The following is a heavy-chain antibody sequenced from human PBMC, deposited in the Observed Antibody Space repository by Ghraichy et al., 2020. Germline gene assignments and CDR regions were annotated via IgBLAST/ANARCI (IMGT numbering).Heavy chain of an antibody. CDR1: GGSISSYY. D-gene: IGHD5-12*01. Sequence: ETLSLTCTVSGGSISSYYWSWIRQPPGKGLEWIGYIYYSGSTNYNPPLKSRVTISVDTSKNQSSLKLSSVTAADTAVYYCARSPDIVATIDAFDIWGQGTMVTVSS. J-gene: IGHJ3*02. CDR2: IYYSGST. V-gene: IGHV4-59*01. CDR3: ARSPDIVATIDAFDI.